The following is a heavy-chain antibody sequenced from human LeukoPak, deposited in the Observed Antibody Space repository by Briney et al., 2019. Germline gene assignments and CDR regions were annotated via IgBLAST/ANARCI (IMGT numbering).Heavy chain of an antibody. Sequence: ASVKVSCKASGGTFSSYAISWVRQAPGQGREWMGGIIPIFGTANYAQKFQGRVTITADESTSTAYMELRSLRSDDTAVYYCARMGIAAAGEGYWGQGTLVTVSS. CDR2: IIPIFGTA. CDR3: ARMGIAAAGEGY. J-gene: IGHJ4*02. CDR1: GGTFSSYA. D-gene: IGHD6-13*01. V-gene: IGHV1-69*01.